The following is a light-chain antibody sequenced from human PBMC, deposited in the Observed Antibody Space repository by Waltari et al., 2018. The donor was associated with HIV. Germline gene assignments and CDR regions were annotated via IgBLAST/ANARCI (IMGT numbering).Light chain of an antibody. Sequence: DIVLTQSPVTLSLSPGGRVALSCRASQSVSRNFLAWYQQRLGQSPRLLIYGSSSRATGVPDRFSGSGSGTDFTLTITRLEPEDFAVYYCQQYGSSPLTFGGGTKVEI. CDR1: QSVSRNF. V-gene: IGKV3-20*01. J-gene: IGKJ4*01. CDR3: QQYGSSPLT. CDR2: GSS.